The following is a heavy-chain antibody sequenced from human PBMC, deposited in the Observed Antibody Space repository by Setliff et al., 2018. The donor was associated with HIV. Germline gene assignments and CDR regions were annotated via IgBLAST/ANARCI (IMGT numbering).Heavy chain of an antibody. D-gene: IGHD5-12*01. CDR2: ISGSGGST. Sequence: SGGSLRLSCAASGFTVSSNYMSWIRQAPGKGLEWVSAISGSGGSTYYADSVKGRFTISRDNSKNTLYLQMNSLRAEDTAVYYCAKDPRAAVATICDYWGQGTLVTVSS. V-gene: IGHV3-23*01. CDR1: GFTVSSNY. CDR3: AKDPRAAVATICDY. J-gene: IGHJ4*02.